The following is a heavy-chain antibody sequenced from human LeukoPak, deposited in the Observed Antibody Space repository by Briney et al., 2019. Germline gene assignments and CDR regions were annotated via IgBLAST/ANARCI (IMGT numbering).Heavy chain of an antibody. Sequence: GGSLRLSCAASGFTFSTSSMYGVRQAPGKGLEWVSYISSSSTNIYYADSVKGRFTISRDNAKNSLYLQMNSLRDEDTAVYYCARESYWGPSGKGFDYWGQGTLVTVSS. CDR3: ARESYWGPSGKGFDY. D-gene: IGHD3-16*01. V-gene: IGHV3-48*02. J-gene: IGHJ4*02. CDR1: GFTFSTSS. CDR2: ISSSSTNI.